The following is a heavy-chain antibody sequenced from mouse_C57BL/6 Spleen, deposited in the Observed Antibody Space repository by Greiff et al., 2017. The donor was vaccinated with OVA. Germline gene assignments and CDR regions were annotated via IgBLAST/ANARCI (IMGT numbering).Heavy chain of an antibody. CDR3: ARWATTVEDYFDY. J-gene: IGHJ2*01. D-gene: IGHD1-1*01. CDR1: GYTFTSYW. CDR2: IDPSDSYT. V-gene: IGHV1-69*01. Sequence: VQLQQPGAELVMPGASVKLSCKASGYTFTSYWMHWVKQRPGQGLEWIGEIDPSDSYTNYNQKFKGKSTLTVDKSSSTAYMQLSSLTSEDSAVYYCARWATTVEDYFDYWGQGTTLTVSS.